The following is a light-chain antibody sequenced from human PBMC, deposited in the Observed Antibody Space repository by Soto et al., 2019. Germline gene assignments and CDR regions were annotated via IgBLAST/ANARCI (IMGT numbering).Light chain of an antibody. V-gene: IGLV1-40*01. CDR2: GDS. Sequence: QSVLTQPPSVSGAPGQRVTISCTVSSSNIGAGYGVHWYIQLPGTAPKLLVYGDSNRPSGVPDRFSGSKSDTSASLAITGLQAEDEADYHCQSYDSSLSGVIFGGGTK. CDR3: QSYDSSLSGVI. CDR1: SSNIGAGYG. J-gene: IGLJ2*01.